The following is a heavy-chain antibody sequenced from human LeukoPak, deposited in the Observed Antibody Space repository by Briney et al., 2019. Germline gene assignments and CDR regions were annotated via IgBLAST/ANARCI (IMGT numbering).Heavy chain of an antibody. CDR2: ISWNSGST. V-gene: IGHV3-9*01. Sequence: PGGSLRPSCAASGFTFDDYAMHWVRQAPGKGLEWVSGISWNSGSTGYADSVKGRFTISRDNAKNSLYLQMNSLRAEDTALYYCAKDIGRDSSHFDYWGQGTLVTVSS. J-gene: IGHJ4*02. CDR1: GFTFDDYA. D-gene: IGHD3-22*01. CDR3: AKDIGRDSSHFDY.